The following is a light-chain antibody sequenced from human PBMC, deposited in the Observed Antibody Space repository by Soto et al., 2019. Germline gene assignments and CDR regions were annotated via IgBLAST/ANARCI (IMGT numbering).Light chain of an antibody. CDR3: QHYNSYSES. CDR1: QTISSW. Sequence: DIHMTQSPSTLSGSVGHRVTITCRASQTISSWLAWYQPKPGKAPKLLIYKASTLNRGVPSRFSGSGSWTEFTLTNSSLQTDEVATSYCQHYNSYSESFGQGTTVERK. CDR2: KAS. V-gene: IGKV1-5*03. J-gene: IGKJ1*01.